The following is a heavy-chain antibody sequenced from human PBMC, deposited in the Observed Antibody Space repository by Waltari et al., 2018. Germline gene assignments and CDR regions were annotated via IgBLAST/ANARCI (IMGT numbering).Heavy chain of an antibody. V-gene: IGHV3-33*01. CDR2: IWYDGSNK. J-gene: IGHJ4*02. CDR1: GFTFSSYG. D-gene: IGHD4-17*01. Sequence: QVQLVESGGGVVQPGRSLRLSCAASGFTFSSYGMHWVRQDTGKGVEWGDVIWYDGSNKYYADSVKGRFTISRDNSKNTLYLQMNSLRAEDTAVYYCATLYGDPVDYWGQGTLVTVSS. CDR3: ATLYGDPVDY.